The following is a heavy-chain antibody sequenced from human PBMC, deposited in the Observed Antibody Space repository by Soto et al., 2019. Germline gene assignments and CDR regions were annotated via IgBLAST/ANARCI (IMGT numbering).Heavy chain of an antibody. V-gene: IGHV4-59*01. CDR1: GGSISSYY. Sequence: SETLSLTCTVSGGSISSYYWSWIRQPPGKGLEWIGYIYYSGSTNYNPSLKSRVTISVDTSKNQFSLKLSSVTAADTAVYYCARVYGGGSSVDYWGQGTLVTVSS. CDR2: IYYSGST. D-gene: IGHD3-16*01. J-gene: IGHJ4*02. CDR3: ARVYGGGSSVDY.